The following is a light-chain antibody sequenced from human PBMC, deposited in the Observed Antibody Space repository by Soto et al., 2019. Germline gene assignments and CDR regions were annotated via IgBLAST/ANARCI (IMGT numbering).Light chain of an antibody. V-gene: IGLV1-44*01. CDR1: SSNIGSHP. Sequence: QSVLTQPPSASGTPGQRVPISCSGSSSNIGSHPVNWYQQLPGTAPKLLLYGDNQRPSGAPDRFSDSKSGTSASLAISGLQSEDEAHYYCASWDNSLNGLYVFGTGTKVTVL. J-gene: IGLJ1*01. CDR2: GDN. CDR3: ASWDNSLNGLYV.